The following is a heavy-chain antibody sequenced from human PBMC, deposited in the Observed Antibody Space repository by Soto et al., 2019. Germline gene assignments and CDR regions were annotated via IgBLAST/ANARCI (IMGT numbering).Heavy chain of an antibody. J-gene: IGHJ6*02. D-gene: IGHD7-27*01. CDR1: GFTFNNHD. V-gene: IGHV3-13*01. CDR3: ARGLLGPGDYYYGMDV. CDR2: IGVLGDT. Sequence: PGGSLRLSCAASGFTFNNHDMHWVRQATGKGLEWVSGIGVLGDTYYPGSVNGRFTISRENAKNSLYLQINDLRAGDTAVYYCARGLLGPGDYYYGMDVWGQGTTVTVSS.